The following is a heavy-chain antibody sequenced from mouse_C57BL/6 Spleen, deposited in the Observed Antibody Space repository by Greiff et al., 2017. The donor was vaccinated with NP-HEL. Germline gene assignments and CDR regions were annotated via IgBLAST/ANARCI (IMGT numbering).Heavy chain of an antibody. CDR1: GYTFTSYW. V-gene: IGHV1-7*01. CDR2: INPSSGYT. Sequence: QVQLQQSGAELAKPGASVKLSCKASGYTFTSYWMHWVKQRPGQGLEWIGYINPSSGYTKYNQKFKDKATLTADKSSSTAYMQLSSLTYEDSAVYYCARSYCGSSYYFDYWGQGTTLTVSS. CDR3: ARSYCGSSYYFDY. D-gene: IGHD1-1*01. J-gene: IGHJ2*01.